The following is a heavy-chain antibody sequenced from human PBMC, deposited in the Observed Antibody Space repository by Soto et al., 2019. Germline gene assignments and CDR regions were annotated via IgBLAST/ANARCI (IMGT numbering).Heavy chain of an antibody. CDR3: AREGETPGLDY. J-gene: IGHJ4*02. V-gene: IGHV3-30-3*01. CDR1: GFTFSSYA. D-gene: IGHD3-16*01. CDR2: ISHDGSNK. Sequence: HPGGSLRLSCAASGFTFSSYAMHWVRQAPGKGLEWVAVISHDGSNKYYADSVKGRFTISRDNSKNTLYLQMNSLRAEDTAVYYCAREGETPGLDYWGQGTLVTVSS.